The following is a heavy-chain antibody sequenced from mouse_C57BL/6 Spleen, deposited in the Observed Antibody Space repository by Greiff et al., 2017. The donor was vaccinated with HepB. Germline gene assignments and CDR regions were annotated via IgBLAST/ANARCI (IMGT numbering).Heavy chain of an antibody. Sequence: QVQLKESGPGLVAPSQSLSITCTVSGFSLTSYAISWVRQPPGKGLEWLGVIWTGGGTNYNSALKSRLSISKDNSKSQVFLKMKSLQTDDTARYYCARERQLRLDYAMDYWGQGTSVTVSS. CDR3: ARERQLRLDYAMDY. J-gene: IGHJ4*01. V-gene: IGHV2-9-1*01. D-gene: IGHD3-2*02. CDR1: GFSLTSYA. CDR2: IWTGGGT.